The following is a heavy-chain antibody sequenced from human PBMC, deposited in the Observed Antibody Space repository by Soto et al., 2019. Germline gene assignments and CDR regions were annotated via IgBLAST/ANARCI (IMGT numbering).Heavy chain of an antibody. V-gene: IGHV1-18*01. Sequence: ASVKVSCKASGYTFTSHGISWVRQAPGQRLEWMGWISAYNGNTNYAQKFQGRVTITADESTSTAYMELSSLRSEDTAVYYCARDQNYGGNSDYYGMDVWGQGTTVTVSS. J-gene: IGHJ6*02. CDR1: GYTFTSHG. CDR2: ISAYNGNT. D-gene: IGHD4-17*01. CDR3: ARDQNYGGNSDYYGMDV.